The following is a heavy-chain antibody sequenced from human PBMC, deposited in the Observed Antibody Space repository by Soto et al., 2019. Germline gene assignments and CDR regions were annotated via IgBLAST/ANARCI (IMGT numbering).Heavy chain of an antibody. CDR3: CVIKRRDQYSTSGYWFDP. J-gene: IGHJ5*02. Sequence: PGGSLTLSCAASGFTFSHAWRSWVRQAPGKGLEWVGRIKSKADGETKDYGAPVRGRFTISRDDSQDILYLHMNSLRIEDTAVYYCCVIKRRDQYSTSGYWFDPWGPGTLVTVSS. CDR1: GFTFSHAW. D-gene: IGHD4-4*01. V-gene: IGHV3-15*01. CDR2: IKSKADGETK.